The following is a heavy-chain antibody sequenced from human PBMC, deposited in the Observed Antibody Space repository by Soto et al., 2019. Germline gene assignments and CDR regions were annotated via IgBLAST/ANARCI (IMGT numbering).Heavy chain of an antibody. J-gene: IGHJ6*02. CDR1: GYTFTGYY. CDR3: ASIAAAGNNYYYYGMDV. CDR2: INPNSGGT. V-gene: IGHV1-2*02. Sequence: ASVKVSCKASGYTFTGYYMHWVRQAPGQGLEWMGWINPNSGGTNYAQKFQGRVTMTRDTSISTAYMELSRLRSDDTAVYYCASIAAAGNNYYYYGMDVWGQGTTVTVSS. D-gene: IGHD6-13*01.